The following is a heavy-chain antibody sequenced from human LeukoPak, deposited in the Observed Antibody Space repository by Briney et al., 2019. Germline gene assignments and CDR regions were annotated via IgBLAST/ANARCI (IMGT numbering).Heavy chain of an antibody. CDR3: ARAPLVIAAFRPAQRTRRLDP. D-gene: IGHD6-6*01. V-gene: IGHV4-59*11. J-gene: IGHJ5*02. CDR2: IYYSGSTNYT. Sequence: SETLSLTCTVSGGSISSHYWSWIRQPPGKGLEWIGYIYYSGSTNYTNYNPSLKSRVTISVDTSKNQFSLKLSSVTAADTAVYYCARAPLVIAAFRPAQRTRRLDPWGQGTLVTVSS. CDR1: GGSISSHY.